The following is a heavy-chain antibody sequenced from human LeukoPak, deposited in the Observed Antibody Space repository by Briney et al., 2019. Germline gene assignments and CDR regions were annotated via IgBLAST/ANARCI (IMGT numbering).Heavy chain of an antibody. CDR2: ITPNNGGT. Sequence: ASVEVSCKASGYIFTGYYMHWVRQAPGQGLEWMGWITPNNGGTNYAQNLQGRVTITRDTSMSTAYMELSSLRSDDTAVYYCARLINGGRAFDIWGQGTVVTVSS. D-gene: IGHD3-16*01. V-gene: IGHV1-2*02. CDR1: GYIFTGYY. J-gene: IGHJ3*02. CDR3: ARLINGGRAFDI.